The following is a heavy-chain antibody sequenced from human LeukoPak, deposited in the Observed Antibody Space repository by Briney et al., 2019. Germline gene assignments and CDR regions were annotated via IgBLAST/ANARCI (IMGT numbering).Heavy chain of an antibody. CDR1: GFTFDEYA. V-gene: IGHV3-9*01. CDR3: ATEGEMATIPDY. J-gene: IGHJ4*02. Sequence: PGGSLRLSCAASGFTFDEYAMHWVRQAPGKGLEWVSGISYSSGSIGYVDSVKGRFTISRDNAKNSLYLQMNSLRAEDTAVYYCATEGEMATIPDYWGQGTLVTVSS. CDR2: ISYSSGSI. D-gene: IGHD5-24*01.